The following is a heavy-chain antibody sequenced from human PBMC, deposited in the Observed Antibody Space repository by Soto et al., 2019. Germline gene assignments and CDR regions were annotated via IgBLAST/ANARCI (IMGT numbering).Heavy chain of an antibody. D-gene: IGHD3-22*01. CDR1: GFAFSNYG. Sequence: PGGSLRLSCAASGFAFSNYGMHWVRQAPDRGLEWVAAMWYDESRTFYAESVKGRFTISRDDSRKTLYLEMNTLRVDDTGVYYCVRDESFRDSSAPWGQGT. CDR3: VRDESFRDSSAP. CDR2: MWYDESRT. V-gene: IGHV3-33*01. J-gene: IGHJ5*02.